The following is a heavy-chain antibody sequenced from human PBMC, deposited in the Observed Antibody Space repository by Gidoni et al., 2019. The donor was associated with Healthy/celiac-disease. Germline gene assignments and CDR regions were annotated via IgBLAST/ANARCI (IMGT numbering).Heavy chain of an antibody. Sequence: QLQLQESGPGLVKPSETLSLTCTVSGGSISSSSYYWGWIRQPPGKGLEWIGSIYYSGSTYYNPSLKSRVTISVDTSKNQFSLKLSSVTAADTAVYYCARLPGVDLDFDYWGQGTLVTVSS. J-gene: IGHJ4*02. CDR2: IYYSGST. CDR3: ARLPGVDLDFDY. V-gene: IGHV4-39*01. D-gene: IGHD2-21*01. CDR1: GGSISSSSYY.